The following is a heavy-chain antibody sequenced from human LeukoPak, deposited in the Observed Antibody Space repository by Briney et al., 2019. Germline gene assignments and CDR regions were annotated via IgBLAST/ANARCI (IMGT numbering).Heavy chain of an antibody. J-gene: IGHJ4*02. Sequence: GGSLRLSCAASGFTFSSYWMSWVRQAPGKGLEWVAIIKEHGSEKYYVDSVKGRFTISRDNAENSLYLQMNSLRAEDTAVYYCARAQWLVRYFDYWGQGTLVTVSS. V-gene: IGHV3-7*01. CDR2: IKEHGSEK. CDR1: GFTFSSYW. D-gene: IGHD6-19*01. CDR3: ARAQWLVRYFDY.